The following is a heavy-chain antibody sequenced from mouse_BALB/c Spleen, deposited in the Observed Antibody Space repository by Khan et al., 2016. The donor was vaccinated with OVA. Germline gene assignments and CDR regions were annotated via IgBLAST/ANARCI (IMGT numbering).Heavy chain of an antibody. CDR2: IWSDGST. Sequence: QVQLQQSGPGLVQPSQSLSITCTVSGFSLTNYSVHWVRQYPGKGLEWLGVIWSDGSTDYNAAFISRLTIRKDNSRSQVFFKMNSLQPNDTAIYYCARRGYDYGRGALFAYWGQGTLVTVSA. V-gene: IGHV2-2*02. CDR1: GFSLTNYS. D-gene: IGHD2-4*01. J-gene: IGHJ3*01. CDR3: ARRGYDYGRGALFAY.